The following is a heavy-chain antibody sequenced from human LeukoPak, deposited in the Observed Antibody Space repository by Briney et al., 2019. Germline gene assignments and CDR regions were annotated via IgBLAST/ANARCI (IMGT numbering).Heavy chain of an antibody. J-gene: IGHJ6*02. V-gene: IGHV4-59*01. CDR2: IYYSGST. D-gene: IGHD3-3*01. CDR1: GGSISSYY. Sequence: PSETLSLTCTVSGGSISSYYWSWIRQPPGKGLEWIGYIYYSGSTNYNPSLKSRVTISVDTSKNQFSLKLSSVTAADTAVYYCAREGYDFWSGYHLTGDYYGMDVWGQGTMVTVSS. CDR3: AREGYDFWSGYHLTGDYYGMDV.